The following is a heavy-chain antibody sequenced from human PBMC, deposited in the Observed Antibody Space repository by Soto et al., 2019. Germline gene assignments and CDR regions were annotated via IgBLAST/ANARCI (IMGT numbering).Heavy chain of an antibody. CDR3: AKDYSGSYWGY. Sequence: QVQLVESGGGVVQPGRSLRLSCAASGFTFSSYGMHWVRQAPDKGLEWVAVISYDGSNKYYADSVKGRFTISRDNSKNTLYLQMNSLRAEDTAVYYCAKDYSGSYWGYWGQGTLVTVSS. CDR2: ISYDGSNK. J-gene: IGHJ4*02. D-gene: IGHD1-26*01. CDR1: GFTFSSYG. V-gene: IGHV3-30*18.